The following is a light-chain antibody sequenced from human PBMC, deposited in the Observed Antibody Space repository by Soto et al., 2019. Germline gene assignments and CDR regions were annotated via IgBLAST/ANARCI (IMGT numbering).Light chain of an antibody. CDR1: SSDVGGYNY. V-gene: IGLV2-14*01. CDR3: SSYTSSDTYV. CDR2: EVS. Sequence: QSVLTHPASVSGSPGKSITISCTGTSSDVGGYNYVSWYQQHPGEAPKLMIYEVSNQPSGVSNRFSGSKSGNTASLTISGLQAEDEADYYCSSYTSSDTYVFGTGTKVTVL. J-gene: IGLJ1*01.